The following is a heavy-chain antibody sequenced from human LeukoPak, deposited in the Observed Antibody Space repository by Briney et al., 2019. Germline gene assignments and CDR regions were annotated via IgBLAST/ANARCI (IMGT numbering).Heavy chain of an antibody. D-gene: IGHD2-2*01. CDR1: GGTFSSYA. CDR3: AILEAGYCSSTSCSSPYFDY. Sequence: ASVKVSCKASGGTFSSYAISWVRQAPGQGLEWMGGIIPILGTANYAQKFQGRVTITADESTSTAYMELSSLRSEDTAVYYCAILEAGYCSSTSCSSPYFDYWGQGTLVTVSS. CDR2: IIPILGTA. V-gene: IGHV1-69*13. J-gene: IGHJ4*02.